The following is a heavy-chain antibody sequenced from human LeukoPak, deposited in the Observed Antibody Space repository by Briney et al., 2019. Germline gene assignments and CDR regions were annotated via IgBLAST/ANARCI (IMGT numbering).Heavy chain of an antibody. V-gene: IGHV1-2*02. D-gene: IGHD3-10*01. CDR3: ARAYYYGSGSYYGD. CDR1: GYTFTGYY. J-gene: IGHJ4*02. Sequence: ASVKVSCKASGYTFTGYYMHWVRQAPGQGLEWMGWINPNSGGTNYAQNFQGRVTMTRDTSISTAYMELSRLRSDDTAVYYCARAYYYGSGSYYGDWGQGTLVTVSS. CDR2: INPNSGGT.